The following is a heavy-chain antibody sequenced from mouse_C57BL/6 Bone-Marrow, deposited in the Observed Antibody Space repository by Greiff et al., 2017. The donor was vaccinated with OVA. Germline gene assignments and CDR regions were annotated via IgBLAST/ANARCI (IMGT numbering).Heavy chain of an antibody. CDR3: ANYYGNYGAMDY. J-gene: IGHJ4*01. V-gene: IGHV1-82*01. Sequence: QVQLQQSGPELVKPGASVKISCKASGYAFSSSWMNWVKQRPGKGLEWIGRIYPGDGDTNYNGKFKGKATLTPDKSSSTAYMQLSSLTSEDSAVYFCANYYGNYGAMDYWGQGTSVTVSS. CDR1: GYAFSSSW. CDR2: IYPGDGDT. D-gene: IGHD2-1*01.